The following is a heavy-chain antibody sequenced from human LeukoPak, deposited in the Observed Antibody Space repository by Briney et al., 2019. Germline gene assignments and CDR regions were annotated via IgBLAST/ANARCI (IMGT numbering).Heavy chain of an antibody. V-gene: IGHV4-39*07. Sequence: SETLSLTCTVSGGSISSSSYYWGWIRRPPGKTLEWIGSIYSSGSTYYNPSLKSRVIIIIDTPKNHFSLTLSSVTAADTAVYYCARSDGYGLVGIWGQGTMVTVSS. CDR2: IYSSGST. CDR3: ARSDGYGLVGI. J-gene: IGHJ3*02. CDR1: GGSISSSSYY. D-gene: IGHD3-10*01.